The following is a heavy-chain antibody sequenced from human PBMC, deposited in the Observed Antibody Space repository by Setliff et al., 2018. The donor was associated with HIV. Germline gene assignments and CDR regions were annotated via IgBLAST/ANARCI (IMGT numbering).Heavy chain of an antibody. CDR3: ARQVSIPGVAITPVDY. D-gene: IGHD5-12*01. Sequence: SETLSLTCTVSGDSIRGYYWSWIRQPPGKGLEGMGYVFYTGFAAYNPSLKSRLTISVDTSKSQFSLRLTSVTAADTAIYYCARQVSIPGVAITPVDYWGQGALVTVSS. J-gene: IGHJ4*02. CDR1: GDSIRGYY. V-gene: IGHV4-59*08. CDR2: VFYTGFA.